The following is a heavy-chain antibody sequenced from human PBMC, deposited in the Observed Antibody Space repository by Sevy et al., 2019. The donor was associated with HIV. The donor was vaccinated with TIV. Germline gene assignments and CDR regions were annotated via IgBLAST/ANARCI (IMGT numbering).Heavy chain of an antibody. CDR1: GGSISSSSYY. Sequence: SETLSLTCTVSGGSISSSSYYWGWIRQPPGKGLEWIGSIYYSGSTYYNPSLKSRVTISVDTSKNQFPLKLSSVTAADTAVYYCARSPAGYCTNGVCPLLDYWGRGTLVTVSS. V-gene: IGHV4-39*01. D-gene: IGHD2-8*01. J-gene: IGHJ4*02. CDR2: IYYSGST. CDR3: ARSPAGYCTNGVCPLLDY.